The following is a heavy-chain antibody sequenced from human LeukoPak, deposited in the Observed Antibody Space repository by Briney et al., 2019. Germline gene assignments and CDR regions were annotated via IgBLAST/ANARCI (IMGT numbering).Heavy chain of an antibody. D-gene: IGHD5-12*01. V-gene: IGHV4-30-2*01. CDR1: GGSISSGGYS. Sequence: SETLSLTCAVSGGSISSGGYSWSWIRQPPGKGLEWIGYIYHSGSTYYNPSLKSRVTISVDRSKNQFSLKLSSVTAADTAVYYCARAGYSGYDLNWFDPWGQGTLVTVSS. CDR2: IYHSGST. J-gene: IGHJ5*02. CDR3: ARAGYSGYDLNWFDP.